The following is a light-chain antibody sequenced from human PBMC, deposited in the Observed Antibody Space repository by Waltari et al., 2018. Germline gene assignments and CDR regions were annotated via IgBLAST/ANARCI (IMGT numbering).Light chain of an antibody. J-gene: IGKJ1*01. CDR3: QQRSNWWT. CDR2: DAS. CDR1: QSVSSY. Sequence: EMVLPPSPATLSLSPGERATLSCRASQSVSSYLAWYQQKPGQAPRLLIYDASNRATGIPARFSGSGSGTDFTLTISSLEPEDFAVYYCQQRSNWWTFGQGTKVEIK. V-gene: IGKV3-11*01.